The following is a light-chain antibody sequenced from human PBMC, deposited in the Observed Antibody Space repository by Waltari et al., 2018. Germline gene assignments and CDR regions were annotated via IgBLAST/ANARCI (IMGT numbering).Light chain of an antibody. J-gene: IGLJ2*01. CDR1: SLGEQS. V-gene: IGLV3-1*01. CDR3: HAWDTNTAV. CDR2: EDY. Sequence: SYELSQTPSVSVSPGQTATITCSGASLGEQSVSWYQQKAGQSPVRVIYEDYKRPSGIPERFSGSSSGNTATLTISGTQAMDEADYYCHAWDTNTAVFGGGTKVTVL.